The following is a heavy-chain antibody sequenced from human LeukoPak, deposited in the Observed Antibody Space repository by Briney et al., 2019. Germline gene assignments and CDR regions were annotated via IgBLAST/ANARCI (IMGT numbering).Heavy chain of an antibody. J-gene: IGHJ4*02. CDR3: AKEGLSSSRPDY. CDR1: GFTFSSYA. Sequence: GSLRLSCAASGFTFSSYAISWVRQAPGKGLEWVSAISGSGGSTYYADTVKGRFTISRDNSKNTLYLQMNSLRAEDTAVYYCAKEGLSSSRPDYWGQGTLVTVSS. V-gene: IGHV3-23*01. D-gene: IGHD6-13*01. CDR2: ISGSGGST.